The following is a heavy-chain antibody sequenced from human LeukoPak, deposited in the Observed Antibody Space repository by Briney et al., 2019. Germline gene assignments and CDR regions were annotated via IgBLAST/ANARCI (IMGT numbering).Heavy chain of an antibody. Sequence: ASVKVSCKASGYTFTSYGISWVRQAPGQRLEWMGWISAYNGNTNYAQKLQGRVTMTTDTSTSTAYMELRSLRSDDTAVYYCASGQNPPYDILTGYYSYWGQGTLVTVSS. V-gene: IGHV1-18*01. CDR3: ASGQNPPYDILTGYYSY. D-gene: IGHD3-9*01. J-gene: IGHJ4*02. CDR1: GYTFTSYG. CDR2: ISAYNGNT.